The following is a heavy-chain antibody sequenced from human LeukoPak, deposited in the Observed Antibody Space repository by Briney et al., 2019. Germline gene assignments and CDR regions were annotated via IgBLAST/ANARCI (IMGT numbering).Heavy chain of an antibody. Sequence: SVKVSCKASGGTFSSYAISCVRQAPGQGLEWMGGVIPIFGTANYAQKFQGRVTITADESTSTAYMELSSLRSEDTAVYYCARGGYDSSGYYGSSGYWGQGTLVTVSS. CDR2: VIPIFGTA. J-gene: IGHJ4*02. V-gene: IGHV1-69*01. CDR1: GGTFSSYA. CDR3: ARGGYDSSGYYGSSGY. D-gene: IGHD3-22*01.